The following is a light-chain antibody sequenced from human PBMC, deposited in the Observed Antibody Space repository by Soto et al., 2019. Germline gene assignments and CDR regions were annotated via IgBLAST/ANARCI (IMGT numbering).Light chain of an antibody. CDR3: QQFGDSRWT. V-gene: IGKV3-20*01. CDR2: GAS. Sequence: EIVLTQSPGTLSLSPGERATLSCRASQSVSSTHLAWYQQKPGQAPRLLVYGASSRATGIPDRFSGSGSGTDFTLTISRLEPEDFAVYYCQQFGDSRWTFGQGTKVEIK. CDR1: QSVSSTH. J-gene: IGKJ1*01.